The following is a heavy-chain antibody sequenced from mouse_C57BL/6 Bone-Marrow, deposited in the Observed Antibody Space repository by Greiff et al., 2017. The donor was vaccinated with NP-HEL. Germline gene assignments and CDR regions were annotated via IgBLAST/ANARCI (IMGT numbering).Heavy chain of an antibody. D-gene: IGHD2-1*01. CDR2: LSSGSSTI. CDR3: ARNYYGNYVGAY. CDR1: GFTFSDYG. J-gene: IGHJ3*01. Sequence: EVKLMESGGGLVKPGGSLKLSCAASGFTFSDYGMHWVRQAPEKGLEWVAYLSSGSSTIYYADTVKGRFTISRDNAKNTLFLQMTSLRSEDTAMYYCARNYYGNYVGAYWGQGTLVTVSA. V-gene: IGHV5-17*01.